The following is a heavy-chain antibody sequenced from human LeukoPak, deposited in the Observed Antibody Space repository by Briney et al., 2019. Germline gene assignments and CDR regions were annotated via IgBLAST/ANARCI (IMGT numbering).Heavy chain of an antibody. Sequence: GGSLRLSCAASGFTFSSYWMSWVRQAPGKGLEWVANIKQDGSEKYYVDSVKGRLTISRDNAKNSLYLQMNSLRAEDTAVYYCARDGGSTSWEGPMNAFDIWGQGTMVTVSS. J-gene: IGHJ3*02. CDR1: GFTFSSYW. CDR2: IKQDGSEK. D-gene: IGHD2-2*01. CDR3: ARDGGSTSWEGPMNAFDI. V-gene: IGHV3-7*01.